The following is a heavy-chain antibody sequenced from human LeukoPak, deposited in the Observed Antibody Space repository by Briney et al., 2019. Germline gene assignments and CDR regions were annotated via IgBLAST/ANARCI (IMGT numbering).Heavy chain of an antibody. D-gene: IGHD3-22*01. J-gene: IGHJ6*03. CDR2: ISPSGSS. V-gene: IGHV4-34*01. CDR3: ARGRQDVNMILVVMAGVSYYLDV. Sequence: MSSETLSLTCAVYGGSFSDYYWTWIRQTPGKGLEWIGEISPSGSSNYNPSLKSRVTISVDTSKNQFSLKLRSVTAADTAVYYCARGRQDVNMILVVMAGVSYYLDVWSKGTTVTVS. CDR1: GGSFSDYY.